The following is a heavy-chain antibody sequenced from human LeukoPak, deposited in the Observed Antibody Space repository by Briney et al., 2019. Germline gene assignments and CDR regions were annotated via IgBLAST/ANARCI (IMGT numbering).Heavy chain of an antibody. D-gene: IGHD3-10*01. J-gene: IGHJ6*04. CDR1: GGSVSDYY. CDR3: ARLPGFGEFMDV. CDR2: IYHTGST. V-gene: IGHV4-59*02. Sequence: SETLSLTCTISGGSVSDYYWSWIRQSPGKGLEWIGYIYHTGSTSYSPSLKSRVTISADTSQNQFSLKLSSVTAANTAVYYCARLPGFGEFMDVWGKGTTVTISS.